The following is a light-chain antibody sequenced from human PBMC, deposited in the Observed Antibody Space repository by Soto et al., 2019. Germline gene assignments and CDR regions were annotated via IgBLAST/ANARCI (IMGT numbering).Light chain of an antibody. Sequence: ETQMTQSPSYMSASVGDRITITCRASQSVSNYLNWYQQKIGDAPKLLIYASSGLQNGVPSRFSGSGSGTDFTLTINSLQPEDSATYFCQQSYTTPLTFGGGTKVDIK. J-gene: IGKJ4*01. CDR1: QSVSNY. CDR2: ASS. CDR3: QQSYTTPLT. V-gene: IGKV1-39*01.